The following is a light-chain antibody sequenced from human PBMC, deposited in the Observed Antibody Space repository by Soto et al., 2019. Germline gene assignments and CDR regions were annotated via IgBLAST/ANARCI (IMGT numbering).Light chain of an antibody. CDR1: QSVGSN. J-gene: IGKJ2*03. CDR3: QQYYQWPSYS. V-gene: IGKV3-15*01. Sequence: ETVLSQSPATLSLSPGERAIFSCIASQSVGSNIAWYQQKPGQSLRLLVYDAATRATAIPARFSGSGSGTEFTLTINTLQPEDFAVYYCQQYYQWPSYSFGQGTKVDI. CDR2: DAA.